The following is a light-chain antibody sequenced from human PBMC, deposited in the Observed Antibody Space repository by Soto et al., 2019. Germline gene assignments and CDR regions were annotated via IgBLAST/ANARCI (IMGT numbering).Light chain of an antibody. V-gene: IGLV2-14*01. CDR1: SSDVGGYKY. J-gene: IGLJ1*01. Sequence: QSVLTQPASVSGSPVQSITISCTGTSSDVGGYKYVSWYQQHPGKAPKLMIYEVSNRPSGVSNRFSGSKSGNTASLTISGFQAEDEADYQCSSYRNSSTIYLFGTCTKVTVL. CDR3: SSYRNSSTIYL. CDR2: EVS.